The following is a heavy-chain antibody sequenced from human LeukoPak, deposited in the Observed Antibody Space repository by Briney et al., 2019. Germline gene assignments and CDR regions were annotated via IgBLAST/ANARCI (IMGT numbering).Heavy chain of an antibody. Sequence: GGSLRLSCAASGFTVSSNYMSWVRQAPGKGLEGVSVIYSGGSTYYADSVKGRFTISRDNSKNTLYLQMNSLRAEDTAVYYCARDLRYQEDDAFDIWGQGTMVTVSS. CDR3: ARDLRYQEDDAFDI. CDR2: IYSGGST. CDR1: GFTVSSNY. J-gene: IGHJ3*02. D-gene: IGHD2-2*01. V-gene: IGHV3-66*01.